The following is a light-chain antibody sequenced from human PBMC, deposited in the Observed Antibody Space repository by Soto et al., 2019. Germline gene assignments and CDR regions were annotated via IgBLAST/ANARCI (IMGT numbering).Light chain of an antibody. CDR2: DAS. V-gene: IGKV1-5*01. CDR3: LQHHRYPLT. J-gene: IGKJ4*01. Sequence: DIQMTQSPSTLSASLGYTVTVTCLASQSVSGWLAWYQQKPGEAPKLLIYDASALPRGVPSRFSGSGSGTEFTLTSTSLQPEDFATYYCLQHHRYPLTFGGGTKVDIK. CDR1: QSVSGW.